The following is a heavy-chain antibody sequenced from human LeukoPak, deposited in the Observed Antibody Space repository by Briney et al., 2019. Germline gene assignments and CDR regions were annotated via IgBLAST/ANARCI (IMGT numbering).Heavy chain of an antibody. D-gene: IGHD5-18*01. J-gene: IGHJ3*02. CDR1: GFTFSSYG. V-gene: IGHV3-23*01. Sequence: GGSLRLSCAASGFTFSSYGVSWVRQAPGEGLEWVSSISGSGGTTYYADSVKGRFTISRDNSKNALYLQMNSLRADDTAVYSCAKDPPTVMANAFHIWGQGTMVTVS. CDR3: AKDPPTVMANAFHI. CDR2: ISGSGGTT.